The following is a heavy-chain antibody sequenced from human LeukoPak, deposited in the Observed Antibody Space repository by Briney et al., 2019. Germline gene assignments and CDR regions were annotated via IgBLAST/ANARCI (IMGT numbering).Heavy chain of an antibody. Sequence: ASVKVSCKASGYTFTSYYMHWVRQAPGQGLEWMGIINPSGGSTSYAQKFQGRVTMTRDTSTSTVYMELSSLRSEDTAVYYCAKVMGLFVFDYWGQGTLVTVSS. V-gene: IGHV1-46*01. CDR1: GYTFTSYY. J-gene: IGHJ4*02. CDR3: AKVMGLFVFDY. CDR2: INPSGGST. D-gene: IGHD1-26*01.